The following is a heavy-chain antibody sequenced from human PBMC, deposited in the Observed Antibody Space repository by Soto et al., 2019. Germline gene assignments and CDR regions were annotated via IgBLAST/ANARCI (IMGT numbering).Heavy chain of an antibody. CDR3: ARERGGYNSYYYYGMDV. Sequence: GGSLRLSCAASGFTFSSYAMNWVRQAPGKGLEWVSTISGSGGSTYYADSVKGRFTISRHNSKNTLYLQMNSLRAEDTAVYYCARERGGYNSYYYYGMDVWGQGTTVTVSS. J-gene: IGHJ6*02. D-gene: IGHD5-12*01. CDR1: GFTFSSYA. CDR2: ISGSGGST. V-gene: IGHV3-23*01.